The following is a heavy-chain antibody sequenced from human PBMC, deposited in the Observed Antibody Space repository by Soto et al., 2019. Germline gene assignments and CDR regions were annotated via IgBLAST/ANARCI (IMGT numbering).Heavy chain of an antibody. CDR1: GGTFGRYT. CDR3: ARGGKLGGDLDV. D-gene: IGHD3-10*01. Sequence: QVQLVQSGAEVKKPGSSVKVSCKASGGTFGRYTLSWVRQAPGQGLEWMGWIIPILETANYARRFQDRLTITADTSTGTAYMDLSGLKSDATGVYYCARGGKLGGDLDVWGKGTPVTVSS. CDR2: IIPILETA. V-gene: IGHV1-69*08. J-gene: IGHJ6*04.